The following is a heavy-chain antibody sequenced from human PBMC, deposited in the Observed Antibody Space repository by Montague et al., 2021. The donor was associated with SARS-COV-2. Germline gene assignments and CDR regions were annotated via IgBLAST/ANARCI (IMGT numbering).Heavy chain of an antibody. CDR2: MYYNGST. CDR1: GDSFTSGTYS. J-gene: IGHJ4*02. CDR3: ARAGSNYVIGALFGSFDI. Sequence: TLSLTCTVSGDSFTSGTYSWSWIRQHPGKGLEWIGNMYYNGSTYYNPSLKSRATISVDSSKNQFSLKLSSVTAADTAVYYCARAGSNYVIGALFGSFDIWGQGTLVTVSS. V-gene: IGHV4-31*03. D-gene: IGHD2-21*01.